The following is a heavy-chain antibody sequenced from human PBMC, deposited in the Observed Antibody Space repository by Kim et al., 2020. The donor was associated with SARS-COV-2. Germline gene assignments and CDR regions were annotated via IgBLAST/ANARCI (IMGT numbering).Heavy chain of an antibody. CDR3: ARGLEGMDV. CDR1: GGSFSGYY. J-gene: IGHJ6*02. V-gene: IGHV4-34*01. CDR2: INHSGST. Sequence: SETLSLTCAVYGGSFSGYYWSWIRQPPGKGLEWIGEINHSGSTNYNPSLKSRVTISVDTSKNQFSLKLSSVTAADTAVYYCARGLEGMDVWGQGTTVTVSS.